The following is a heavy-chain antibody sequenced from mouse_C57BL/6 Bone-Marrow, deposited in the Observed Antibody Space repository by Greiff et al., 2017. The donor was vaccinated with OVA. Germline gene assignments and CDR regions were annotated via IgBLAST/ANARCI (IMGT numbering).Heavy chain of an antibody. CDR3: ARLYYGNNYWYFDV. D-gene: IGHD2-1*01. CDR2: IDPSDSYT. Sequence: QVQLQQPGAELVKPGASVKLSCKASGYTFTSYWMQWVKQRPGQGLEWIGEIDPSDSYTNYNQKFKGKATLTGDTSSSTAYMQLSSLTSEDSAVYYCARLYYGNNYWYFDVWGTGTTVTVSS. J-gene: IGHJ1*03. V-gene: IGHV1-50*01. CDR1: GYTFTSYW.